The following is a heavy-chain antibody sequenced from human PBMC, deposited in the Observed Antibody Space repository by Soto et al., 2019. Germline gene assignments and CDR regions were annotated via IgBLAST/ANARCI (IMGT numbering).Heavy chain of an antibody. CDR3: ARHKTYYDFWSGYYSLDY. CDR2: ILHGGNT. V-gene: IGHV4-39*07. CDR1: GDSVSSSNYY. Sequence: SETLSLTCTVSGDSVSSSNYYWGWIRHPPGRGLEWIGSILHGGNTYYSPSFQGQVTISADKSISTAYLQWSSLKASDTAMYYCARHKTYYDFWSGYYSLDYWGQGTLVTVSS. J-gene: IGHJ4*02. D-gene: IGHD3-3*01.